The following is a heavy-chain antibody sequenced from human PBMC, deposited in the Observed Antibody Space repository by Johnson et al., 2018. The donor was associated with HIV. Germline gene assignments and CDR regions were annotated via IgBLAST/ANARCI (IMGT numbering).Heavy chain of an antibody. CDR3: ASSDSESDAVDI. D-gene: IGHD3-10*01. J-gene: IGHJ3*02. CDR1: GFTFDDYA. CDR2: ISWNSGST. Sequence: VQLVESGGGLVQPGRSLRLSCAASGFTFDDYAMHWVRQAPGKGLEWVSGISWNSGSTDYADSVTGRFTISRDTSKNTLYLQMNSRRVEDTAVYYCASSDSESDAVDIWGQGTMVTVSA. V-gene: IGHV3-9*01.